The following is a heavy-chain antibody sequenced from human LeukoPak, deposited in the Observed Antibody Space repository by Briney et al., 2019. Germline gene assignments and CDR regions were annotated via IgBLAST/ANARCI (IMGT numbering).Heavy chain of an antibody. CDR2: IKQDGGAK. CDR3: AKALYGSGSLDY. V-gene: IGHV3-7*03. CDR1: GFTFSNYW. J-gene: IGHJ4*02. D-gene: IGHD3-10*01. Sequence: GGSLRLSCAASGFTFSNYWMSWVRQAPGKGLEWVANIKQDGGAKYYVDSVKGRFTISRDNAKNSLYLQMNSLRAEDTALYYCAKALYGSGSLDYWGQGTLVTVSS.